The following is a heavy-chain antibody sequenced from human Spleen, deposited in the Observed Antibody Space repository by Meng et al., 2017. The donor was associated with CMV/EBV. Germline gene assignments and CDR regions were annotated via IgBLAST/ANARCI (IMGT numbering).Heavy chain of an antibody. Sequence: SETLSLTCTVSGDSISTSTYYWGWVRQPPGKGLEWIGHIYYSGNTFYNPSLKSRVSISMDTSKNQFSLKLSSVTAADTAVYYCARGLLRWQLGHYYYYGKNVWGQGTTVTVSS. J-gene: IGHJ6*02. CDR1: GDSISTSTYY. D-gene: IGHD4-23*01. CDR2: IYYSGNT. CDR3: ARGLLRWQLGHYYYYGKNV. V-gene: IGHV4-39*07.